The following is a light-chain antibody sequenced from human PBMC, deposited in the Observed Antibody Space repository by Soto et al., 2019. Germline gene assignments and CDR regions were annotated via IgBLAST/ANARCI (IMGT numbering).Light chain of an antibody. V-gene: IGLV2-14*03. CDR2: EVS. CDR1: SSDVGGYNY. Sequence: QSVLTQPASVSGSPGQSITISCTGTSSDVGGYNYVSWYQQHPGKAPKLLIYEVSNRPSGISDRFSGSKSDSTASLTISGLQADDEADYYCTSWTTNNIPYVFGTGTQLTVL. J-gene: IGLJ1*01. CDR3: TSWTTNNIPYV.